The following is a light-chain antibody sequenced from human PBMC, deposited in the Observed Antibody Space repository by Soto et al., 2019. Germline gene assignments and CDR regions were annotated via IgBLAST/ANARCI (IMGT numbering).Light chain of an antibody. CDR3: CSYAGSSTWV. V-gene: IGLV2-23*01. CDR1: SSDVGNYNL. CDR2: EGS. J-gene: IGLJ3*02. Sequence: QSALTQPASVSGSPGQSITISCTGTSSDVGNYNLVSLYQHDPGKAPKLMNYEGSKRPSGVSNRFSGSKSGNTAALTVSGLQAEDEADYYCCSYAGSSTWVFGGGTKVTVL.